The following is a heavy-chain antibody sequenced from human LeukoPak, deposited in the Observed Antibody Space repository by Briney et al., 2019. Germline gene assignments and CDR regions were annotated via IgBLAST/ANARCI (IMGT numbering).Heavy chain of an antibody. D-gene: IGHD1-26*01. J-gene: IGHJ4*02. Sequence: ASVKVSCKASGYTFTSYYMHWVRQAPGQGLEWMGIINPSGGSTSYAQKFQGRVTMTRDTSTSTVYMELSSLRSEDTAMYYCAREEWELAFDYWGQGTLVTVSS. V-gene: IGHV1-46*01. CDR1: GYTFTSYY. CDR3: AREEWELAFDY. CDR2: INPSGGST.